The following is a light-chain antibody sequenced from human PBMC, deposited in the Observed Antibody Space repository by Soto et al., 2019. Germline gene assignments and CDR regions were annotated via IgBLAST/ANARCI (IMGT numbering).Light chain of an antibody. J-gene: IGLJ3*02. V-gene: IGLV1-47*01. Sequence: QSVLTQPPSASGTPGQRVTISCSGSSSNIGSYNVYWYQQLPGTAPKLLIYRNNQRPSGVPDRLSGSRSGTSASLAISGLRSEDEADYYCVAWDDSLTGWVFGGGTKLTVL. CDR2: RNN. CDR3: VAWDDSLTGWV. CDR1: SSNIGSYN.